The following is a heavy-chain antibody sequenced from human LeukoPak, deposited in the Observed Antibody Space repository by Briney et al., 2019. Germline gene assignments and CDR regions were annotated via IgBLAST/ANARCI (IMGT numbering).Heavy chain of an antibody. J-gene: IGHJ4*02. CDR2: IFRTGGT. CDR1: GYSMASDYY. V-gene: IGHV4-38-2*02. D-gene: IGHD5-24*01. CDR3: TAERAGTIVDY. Sequence: SETLSLTCTVSGYSMASDYYWGWIRQSPGRGLEWIGSIFRTGGTYSNPSLKSRLIMSLDTSKNLSSLNLGTVTAADTAIYYCTAERAGTIVDYWGQGVLVTVSS.